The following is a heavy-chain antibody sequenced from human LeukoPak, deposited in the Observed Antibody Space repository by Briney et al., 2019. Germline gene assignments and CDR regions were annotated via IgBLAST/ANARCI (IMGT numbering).Heavy chain of an antibody. V-gene: IGHV3-53*01. D-gene: IGHD3-16*01. CDR3: ARGGGLDV. CDR2: FYSGGDT. Sequence: GGSLRLSCAASGLTFSSYAMSWVRQAPGKGLEWVSVFYSGGDTHYADSVKGRFTISRDNSKNTLYLQMNSLRAEDTAVYFCARGGGLDVWGQGATVTVSS. J-gene: IGHJ6*02. CDR1: GLTFSSYA.